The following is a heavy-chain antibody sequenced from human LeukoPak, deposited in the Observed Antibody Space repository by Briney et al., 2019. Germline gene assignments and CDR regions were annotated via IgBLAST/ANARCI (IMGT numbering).Heavy chain of an antibody. D-gene: IGHD3-10*01. CDR2: INSDGSST. Sequence: GGSLRLSCAASGFTLGSYWMHWARQAPGKGLVWVSRINSDGSSTSHADSVKGRFTISRDNAKNTLYLQMNSLRAEDTAVYYCARDLTGNVLDYWGQGTLVTVSS. CDR3: ARDLTGNVLDY. CDR1: GFTLGSYW. J-gene: IGHJ4*02. V-gene: IGHV3-74*01.